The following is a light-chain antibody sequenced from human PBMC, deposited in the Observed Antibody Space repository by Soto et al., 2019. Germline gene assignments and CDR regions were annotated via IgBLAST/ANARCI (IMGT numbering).Light chain of an antibody. CDR1: QSFSSSY. J-gene: IGKJ3*01. CDR3: QQYGSSPFT. Sequence: EIVLTQSPGTLSLSPRERATLSCRASQSFSSSYLAWYQQKPGQAPRLLIYGASSRATGIPDRFSGSGSGTDFTLTISRLEREDFAVYYCQQYGSSPFTFGPGTKVDIK. V-gene: IGKV3-20*01. CDR2: GAS.